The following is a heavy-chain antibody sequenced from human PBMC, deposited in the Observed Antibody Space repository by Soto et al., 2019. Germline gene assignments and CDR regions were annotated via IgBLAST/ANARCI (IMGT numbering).Heavy chain of an antibody. J-gene: IGHJ6*02. V-gene: IGHV3-30*14. CDR3: ARDLDPTVTRGGDFYYYGMDV. CDR2: ISYDGSDK. D-gene: IGHD4-17*01. CDR1: RFTFRNYA. Sequence: QVQLVESGGGVVQPGRSLRLSCVASRFTFRNYAMHWVRQAPGKGLEWVAVISYDGSDKYYADSLKGRFTISRDNSKNTLYLQMNSLRPEDTAVYYCARDLDPTVTRGGDFYYYGMDVWGQGTTVNVSS.